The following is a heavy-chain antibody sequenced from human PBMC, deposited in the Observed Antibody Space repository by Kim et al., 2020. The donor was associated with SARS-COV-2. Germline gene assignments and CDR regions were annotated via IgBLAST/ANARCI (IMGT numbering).Heavy chain of an antibody. D-gene: IGHD3-16*01. Sequence: GTTNSNPSLTGRVTISIDTSKSQFSLKVSSVTAADTVVYYCARKGDYFDSWGQGTLVTVSS. CDR2: GTT. V-gene: IGHV4-34*01. J-gene: IGHJ4*02. CDR3: ARKGDYFDS.